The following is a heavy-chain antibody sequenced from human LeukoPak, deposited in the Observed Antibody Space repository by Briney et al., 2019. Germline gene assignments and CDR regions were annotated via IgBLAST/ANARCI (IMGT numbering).Heavy chain of an antibody. CDR3: ARGTTVTTPFDY. Sequence: ASVKVSCKASGYTFTGYDIHWVRQAPGQGLEWMGWISPNSGGRNYAQKFQGRVTMTRDTSVSTAHMELSNVRSDDTAVYYCARGTTVTTPFDYWGQGTLVTVSS. V-gene: IGHV1-2*02. D-gene: IGHD4-17*01. CDR2: ISPNSGGR. J-gene: IGHJ4*02. CDR1: GYTFTGYD.